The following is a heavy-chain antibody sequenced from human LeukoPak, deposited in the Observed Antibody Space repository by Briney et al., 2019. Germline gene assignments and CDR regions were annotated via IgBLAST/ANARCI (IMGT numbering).Heavy chain of an antibody. CDR3: ARTQPLDCGGDFYHRIEEYFFDY. Sequence: SPKVSCKASGGTFSSYPISLVPQAPGEGLGWLGEIIPIFVTPNDAQKLQGSVTITTHESTSTAYMELSRLRSEDTAVYYCARTQPLDCGGDFYHRIEEYFFDYWGQGTLVTVSS. CDR1: GGTFSSYP. D-gene: IGHD2-21*02. CDR2: IIPIFVTP. J-gene: IGHJ4*02. V-gene: IGHV1-69*05.